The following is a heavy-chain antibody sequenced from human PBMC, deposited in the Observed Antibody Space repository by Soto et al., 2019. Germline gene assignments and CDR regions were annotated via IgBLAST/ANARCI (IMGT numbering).Heavy chain of an antibody. CDR1: GYTFTSYD. Sequence: SVKVSCKAAGYTFTSYDINWVRQATGQAVEWMGWITPFNGNTKYAQKFQDRVTLTGDTSLNTAYMELSSLRSDDTAMFYCASGRYDASGYFDYWGQGTLVTGS. V-gene: IGHV1-45*02. J-gene: IGHJ4*02. D-gene: IGHD3-22*01. CDR2: ITPFNGNT. CDR3: ASGRYDASGYFDY.